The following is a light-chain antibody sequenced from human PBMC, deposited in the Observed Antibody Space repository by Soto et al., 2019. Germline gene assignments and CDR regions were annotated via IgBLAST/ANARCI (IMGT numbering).Light chain of an antibody. Sequence: QSALTQPASVSGSPGQSITISCIGTSSDVGGYNYVSWYQHHPGKAPKLMIYDVSNRASGVSNRFSGSKSGNTASLTISGLQAEDEADYYCSSYTTISTRIFGGGTKLTVL. J-gene: IGLJ2*01. V-gene: IGLV2-14*03. CDR3: SSYTTISTRI. CDR1: SSDVGGYNY. CDR2: DVS.